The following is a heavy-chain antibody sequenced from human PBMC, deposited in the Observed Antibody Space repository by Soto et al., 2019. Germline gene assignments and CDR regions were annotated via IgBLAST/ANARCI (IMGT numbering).Heavy chain of an antibody. Sequence: PSETLSLTCAVYGGSFSGYYWSWIRQPPGKGLEWIGEINHSGSTNYNPSLKSRVTISVDTSKNQFSLKLSSVTAADTAVYYCARGHDFWSGYYKNWFDPRGQGTLVTVSS. CDR3: ARGHDFWSGYYKNWFDP. J-gene: IGHJ5*02. CDR1: GGSFSGYY. CDR2: INHSGST. V-gene: IGHV4-34*01. D-gene: IGHD3-3*01.